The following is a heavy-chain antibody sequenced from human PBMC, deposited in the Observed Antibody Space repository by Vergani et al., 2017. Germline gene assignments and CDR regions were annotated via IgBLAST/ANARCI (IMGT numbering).Heavy chain of an antibody. CDR2: IYYSGST. J-gene: IGHJ6*03. CDR1: GGSISSGGYY. V-gene: IGHV4-31*03. CDR3: ARVRDGYNYGYYYYYYYMDV. D-gene: IGHD5-24*01. Sequence: QVQLQESGPGLVKPSQTLSLTCTVSGGSISSGGYYWSWIRQHPGKGLEWIGYIYYSGSTYYNPSLKSRVTISLDTSKNQFSLKLSSVTAADTAVYYCARVRDGYNYGYYYYYYYMDVWGKGTTVTVSS.